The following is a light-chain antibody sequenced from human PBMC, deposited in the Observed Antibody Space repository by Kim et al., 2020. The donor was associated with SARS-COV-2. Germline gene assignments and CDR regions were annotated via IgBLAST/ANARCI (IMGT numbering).Light chain of an antibody. CDR2: AAS. CDR1: QSIGNF. V-gene: IGKV1-39*01. CDR3: QQSYSLLT. Sequence: SASVGDRVTTNCRASQSIGNFLNWYQHKSGKAPKVLIFAASMLQNGVPSRFSGSGSGTEFTLTISSLQPEDFASYYCQQSYSLLTFGGGTKVDIK. J-gene: IGKJ4*01.